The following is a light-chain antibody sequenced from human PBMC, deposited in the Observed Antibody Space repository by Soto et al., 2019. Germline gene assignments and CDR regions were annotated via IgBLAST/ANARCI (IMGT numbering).Light chain of an antibody. J-gene: IGKJ4*01. CDR1: QSVSSY. CDR3: QQRSNWPLT. CDR2: DAS. V-gene: IGKV3-11*01. Sequence: EIVLTQSPATLSLSPGERATLSCRASQSVSSYLAWYQQKFGQAPRLLIYDASNRATGIPARFSGSGSATDFTLTISSLEPEDFAVYYCQQRSNWPLTFGGGTKVDIK.